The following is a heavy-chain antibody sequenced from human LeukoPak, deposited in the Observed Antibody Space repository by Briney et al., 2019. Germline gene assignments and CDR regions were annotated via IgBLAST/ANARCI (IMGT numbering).Heavy chain of an antibody. D-gene: IGHD6-6*01. CDR1: GGSINNYY. CDR3: ARAYSSSPPIDY. CDR2: IYTSGST. V-gene: IGHV4-4*07. J-gene: IGHJ4*02. Sequence: TSETLSLTCTVSGGSINNYYWSWIRQPAGKGLEWIGRIYTSGSTNYNPSLKSRVTMSVDTSKNQFSLKVSSVTAADTAVYYCARAYSSSPPIDYWGQGTLVTVSS.